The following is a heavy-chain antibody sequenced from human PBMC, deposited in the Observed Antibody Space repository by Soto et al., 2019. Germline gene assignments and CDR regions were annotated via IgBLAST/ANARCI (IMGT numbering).Heavy chain of an antibody. J-gene: IGHJ4*02. D-gene: IGHD3-22*01. CDR2: IYYSGST. V-gene: IGHV4-61*01. CDR3: ARDHYYDSSGYFDY. Sequence: SETLSLTCTVSGGSVSSGSYYWSWIRQPPGKGLEWIGYIYYSGSTNYNPSLKSRVTISVDTSKNQFSLKLSSVTAADTAVYYCARDHYYDSSGYFDYWGQGTLVTVS. CDR1: GGSVSSGSYY.